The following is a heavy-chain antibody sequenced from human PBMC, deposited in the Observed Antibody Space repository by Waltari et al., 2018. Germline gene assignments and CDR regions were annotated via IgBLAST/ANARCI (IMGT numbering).Heavy chain of an antibody. J-gene: IGHJ4*02. V-gene: IGHV4-59*08. CDR3: ARWDAPGRYFGD. CDR2: IHHSGNP. D-gene: IGHD1-20*01. Sequence: QVQLQESGPGLVKPSETLSLTCSVSGGSISSYFWNWIRQPPGKGLQWIGYIHHSGNPKCNPSRKRRFTMAVDTSKSQFSLRLTSVSATDTAVYYCARWDAPGRYFGDWGQGTPVTVSS. CDR1: GGSISSYF.